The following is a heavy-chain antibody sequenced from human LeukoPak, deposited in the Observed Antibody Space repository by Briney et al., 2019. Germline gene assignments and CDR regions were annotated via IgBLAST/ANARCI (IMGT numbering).Heavy chain of an antibody. V-gene: IGHV4-30-2*01. D-gene: IGHD3-10*01. J-gene: IGHJ5*02. Sequence: SETLSLTCTVSGGSISSGGYYWSWIRQPPGKGLEWIGYIYHSGSIYYNPSLKSRVTISVDRSKNQFSLKLSSVTAADTAVYYCARHLSTYYDPWGQGTLVTVSS. CDR3: ARHLSTYYDP. CDR1: GGSISSGGYY. CDR2: IYHSGSI.